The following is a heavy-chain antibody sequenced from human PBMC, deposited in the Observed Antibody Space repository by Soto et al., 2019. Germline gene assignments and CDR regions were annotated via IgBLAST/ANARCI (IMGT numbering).Heavy chain of an antibody. Sequence: SETLSLTCTVAGGSSSSYYGGWIRQPPGKGLEWIGSIYYSGSTYYNPSLKSRVTISVDTSKNQFSLKLSSVTAADTAVYYCARRGSGSYSAYRGQGTLVPVSS. CDR3: ARRGSGSYSAY. CDR2: IYYSGST. CDR1: GGSSSSYY. J-gene: IGHJ4*02. D-gene: IGHD3-10*01. V-gene: IGHV4-39*01.